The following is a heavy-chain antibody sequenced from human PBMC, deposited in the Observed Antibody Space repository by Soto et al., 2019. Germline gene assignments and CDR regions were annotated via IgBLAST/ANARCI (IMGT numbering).Heavy chain of an antibody. J-gene: IGHJ4*02. D-gene: IGHD6-6*01. CDR3: ARKSSSYDY. V-gene: IGHV1-46*01. CDR2: INPSGGST. CDR1: GYTFTSYG. Sequence: ASVKVSCKASGYTFTSYGISWVRQAPGQGLEWMGIINPSGGSTSYAQKFQGRVTMTRDTSTSTIYMELSSLRSDDTAVYYCARKSSSYDYWGQGTLVTVSS.